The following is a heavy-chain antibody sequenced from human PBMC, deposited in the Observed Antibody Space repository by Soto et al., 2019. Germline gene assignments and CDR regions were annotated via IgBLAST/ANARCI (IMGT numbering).Heavy chain of an antibody. V-gene: IGHV3-33*01. Sequence: QVQLVESGGGVVQPGTSLRLSCAAPRVSFSGYGMHWVRQAPGKGLELVAVIWLDGGNKYYAVSAKGRFTISRDNSRNTLYLQMNSLRAEDTAVYYCARDGVGVTTYFGYFDYWGQGTLVTVSS. CDR2: IWLDGGNK. CDR3: ARDGVGVTTYFGYFDY. D-gene: IGHD1-26*01. J-gene: IGHJ4*02. CDR1: RVSFSGYG.